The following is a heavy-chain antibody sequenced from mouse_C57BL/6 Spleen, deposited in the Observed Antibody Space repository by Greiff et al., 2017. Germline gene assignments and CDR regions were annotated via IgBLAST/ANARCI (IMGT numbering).Heavy chain of an antibody. Sequence: VQLQQSGPELVKPGASVKIPCKASGYTFNDYNIDWVKQSHGKSLEWIGDINPNNGGTIYNQKFKGKATLTGDKSSSTAYMELRSLTSEDTAVYYCASFYNGNYYFDYWGQGTTLTVSS. V-gene: IGHV1-18*01. CDR1: GYTFNDYN. CDR3: ASFYNGNYYFDY. J-gene: IGHJ2*01. CDR2: INPNNGGT. D-gene: IGHD2-1*01.